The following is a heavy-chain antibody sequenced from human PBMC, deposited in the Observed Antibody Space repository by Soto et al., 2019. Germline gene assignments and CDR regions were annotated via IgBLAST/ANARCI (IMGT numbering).Heavy chain of an antibody. CDR1: GFTFSTYN. J-gene: IGHJ3*02. D-gene: IGHD2-2*01. CDR3: ARDGNVVFVPAADDAFDI. V-gene: IGHV3-48*02. Sequence: GGSLRLSCAASGFTFSTYNMNWVRQAPGKGLEWVSSISSSSSTIYYADSVKGRFTISRDNAKYSLYLQMNSLRDEDTAVYYCARDGNVVFVPAADDAFDIWGQGTMVTVSS. CDR2: ISSSSSTI.